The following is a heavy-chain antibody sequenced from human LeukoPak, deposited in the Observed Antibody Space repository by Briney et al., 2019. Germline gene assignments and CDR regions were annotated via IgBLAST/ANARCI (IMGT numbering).Heavy chain of an antibody. V-gene: IGHV4-30-2*01. CDR1: GGSISSGGYY. CDR3: ARGRYSSESSWNWFDP. CDR2: IYHSGST. J-gene: IGHJ5*02. Sequence: SQTLSLTCTVSGGSISSGGYYWSWIRQPPGKGLEWIGYIYHSGSTYYNPSLKSRVTISVDTSKNQFSLKLSSVTATDTAVYYCARGRYSSESSWNWFDPWGQGALVTVSS. D-gene: IGHD6-25*01.